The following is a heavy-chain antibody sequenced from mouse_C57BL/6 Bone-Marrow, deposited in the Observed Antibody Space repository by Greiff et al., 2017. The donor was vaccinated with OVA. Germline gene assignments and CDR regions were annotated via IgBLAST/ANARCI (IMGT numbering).Heavy chain of an antibody. V-gene: IGHV1-75*01. CDR1: CSTFTDYY. Sequence: QVQLQPSGPELVKPGASVQISCTASCSTFTDYYINWVKQRPGQVLEWIGWIFPGSGSTYYNEKFKGKATLTVDKSFSTAYMLLSSLTSEDSAVYFCARGGLGSSPFAYWGQGTLVTVSA. D-gene: IGHD1-1*01. J-gene: IGHJ3*01. CDR3: ARGGLGSSPFAY. CDR2: IFPGSGST.